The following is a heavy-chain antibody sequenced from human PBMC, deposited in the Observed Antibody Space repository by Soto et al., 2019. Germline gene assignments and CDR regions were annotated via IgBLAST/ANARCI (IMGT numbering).Heavy chain of an antibody. Sequence: ASVKVSCKASGYTFTSYGISWVRQVPGQGLEWMGWISAYNGNTNYAQKLQGRVTMTTDTSTSTAYMELRSLRSDDTALYYCARDGLLLVLLAWFDPWGQGTLVTVSS. V-gene: IGHV1-18*01. CDR2: ISAYNGNT. CDR3: ARDGLLLVLLAWFDP. D-gene: IGHD2-2*01. CDR1: GYTFTSYG. J-gene: IGHJ5*02.